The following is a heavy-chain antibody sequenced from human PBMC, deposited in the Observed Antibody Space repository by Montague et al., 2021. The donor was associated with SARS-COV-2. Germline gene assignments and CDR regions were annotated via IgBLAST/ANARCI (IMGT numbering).Heavy chain of an antibody. CDR3: ASRPVFQQLYS. CDR2: IHHTGIT. CDR1: GASVTSINW. D-gene: IGHD6-13*01. V-gene: IGHV4-4*02. J-gene: IGHJ4*02. Sequence: SETLSLTCAVSGASVTSINWRRWVRQPPGRELEWIAEIHHTGITNFNQSLRSRGSISLDTSKNQFSLTLNTVTAAGTAIYYCASRPVFQQLYSWGQGTLVSVSS.